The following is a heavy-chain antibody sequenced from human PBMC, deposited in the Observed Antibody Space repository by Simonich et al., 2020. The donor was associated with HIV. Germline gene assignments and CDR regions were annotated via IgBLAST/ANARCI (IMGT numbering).Heavy chain of an antibody. CDR1: GGSFSGSY. V-gene: IGHV4-34*01. CDR2: INHSGIT. CDR3: ARRDRELILYFDY. J-gene: IGHJ4*02. D-gene: IGHD3-3*01. Sequence: VQLQRWGAGLLKLSETLSLTCAAYGGSFSGSYGSWIRQPPGKGLEWIGEINHSGITNYKSSLNIRATISVDKSKNQFSLKLSSVTAADTAIYYCARRDRELILYFDYWGQGNLVTVSS.